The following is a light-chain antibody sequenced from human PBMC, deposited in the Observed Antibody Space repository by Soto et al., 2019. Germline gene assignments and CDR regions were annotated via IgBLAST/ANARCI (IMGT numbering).Light chain of an antibody. V-gene: IGKV3-11*01. J-gene: IGKJ3*01. CDR3: QQRSNWPPLFT. CDR1: QSVSSY. CDR2: DAS. Sequence: EIVLTQSPATLSLSPGERATLSCRASQSVSSYLAWYQQKPGQAPRLLIYDASNRATGIPARFSGSRSGTDFTLTISSLEPEDFAVYYCQQRSNWPPLFTFGPATKVDIK.